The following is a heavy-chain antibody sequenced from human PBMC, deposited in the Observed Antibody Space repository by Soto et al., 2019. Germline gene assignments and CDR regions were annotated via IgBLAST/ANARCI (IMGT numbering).Heavy chain of an antibody. J-gene: IGHJ4*02. CDR2: INPSGGST. D-gene: IGHD5-12*01. V-gene: IGHV3-23*01. CDR1: RFTFRSYA. Sequence: GGSLRLSCVASRFTFRSYAMSWVRQAPGKGLEWVSGINPSGGSTFYADSVRGRLTISRDNAKNTLYLQMNSLRVDDTAKYYCVKEWTPRRAFDYWGQGTPVTVSS. CDR3: VKEWTPRRAFDY.